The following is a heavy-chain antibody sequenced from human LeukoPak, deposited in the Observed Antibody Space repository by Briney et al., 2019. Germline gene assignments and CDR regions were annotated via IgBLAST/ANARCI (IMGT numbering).Heavy chain of an antibody. D-gene: IGHD2-2*03. CDR1: GFTFSSYA. J-gene: IGHJ4*02. CDR3: ARDRGPAVMDY. Sequence: GGSLRLSCAASGFTFSSYAMSWVRQAPGTGLVWVSRINGDGSTINYADSVKGRFTISRDNAKNTLYLQMNSLRAEDTAEYYCARDRGPAVMDYWGQGTLVTVSS. CDR2: INGDGSTI. V-gene: IGHV3-74*01.